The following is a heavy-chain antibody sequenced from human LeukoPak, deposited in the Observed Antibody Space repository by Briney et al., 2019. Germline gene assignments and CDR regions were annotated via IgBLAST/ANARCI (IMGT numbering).Heavy chain of an antibody. V-gene: IGHV4-39*07. D-gene: IGHD2-8*01. J-gene: IGHJ4*02. CDR1: GGSISSSSYY. Sequence: SETLSLTCTVSGGSISSSSYYWGWIRQPPGKGLEWIGSIYYSGSTYYNPSLKSRVTISVDTSKNQFSLKLSSVTAADTAVYYCARDVSNGLADYWGQGTLVTVSS. CDR2: IYYSGST. CDR3: ARDVSNGLADY.